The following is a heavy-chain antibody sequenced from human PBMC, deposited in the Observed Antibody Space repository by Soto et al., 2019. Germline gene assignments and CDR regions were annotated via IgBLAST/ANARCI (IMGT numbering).Heavy chain of an antibody. CDR2: IYYSGST. Sequence: SETLSLTCTVSGGSISSYYWSWIRQPPGKGLEWIGYIYYSGSTNYNPSLKSRVTISVDTSKNQFSLKLSSVTAADTAVYYCGSLSGSYTTFDYWGQGTLVTVSS. D-gene: IGHD1-26*01. J-gene: IGHJ4*02. CDR1: GGSISSYY. V-gene: IGHV4-59*08. CDR3: GSLSGSYTTFDY.